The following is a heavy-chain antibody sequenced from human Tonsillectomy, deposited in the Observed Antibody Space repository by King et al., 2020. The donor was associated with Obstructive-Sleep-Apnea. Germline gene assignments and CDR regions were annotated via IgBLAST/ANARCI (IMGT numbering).Heavy chain of an antibody. CDR2: IYYSGIT. J-gene: IGHJ3*02. CDR3: ARRRQHFDWSQPFDI. V-gene: IGHV4-30-4*01. CDR1: DGSISTGDFY. Sequence: VQLQESGPGLVKPSQTLSLTCTLSDGSISTGDFYWSWIRQPPGKGLEWIGYIYYSGITYYNPSLKSRVTISVDTSTNQFSLTLSSVTAADTAVYYCARRRQHFDWSQPFDIWGQGKMVTVSS. D-gene: IGHD3-9*01.